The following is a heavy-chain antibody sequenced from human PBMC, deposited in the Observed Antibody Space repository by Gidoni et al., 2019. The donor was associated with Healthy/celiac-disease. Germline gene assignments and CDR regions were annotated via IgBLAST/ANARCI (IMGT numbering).Heavy chain of an antibody. J-gene: IGHJ4*02. Sequence: QVQLVASGGCVVQPGGSLRRSCAASGCTFSSYAMHWVRQAPGQGLEWVAVISYDGSNKYYADSVKGRFTISRDNSKNTLYLQMNSLRAEDTAVYYCAILIAVAGTDFDYWGQGTLVTVSS. CDR1: GCTFSSYA. CDR2: ISYDGSNK. CDR3: AILIAVAGTDFDY. V-gene: IGHV3-30-3*01. D-gene: IGHD6-19*01.